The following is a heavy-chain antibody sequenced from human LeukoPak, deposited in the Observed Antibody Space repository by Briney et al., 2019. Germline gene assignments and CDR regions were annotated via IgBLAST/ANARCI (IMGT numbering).Heavy chain of an antibody. V-gene: IGHV3-30*18. Sequence: PGGSLRLSCAASGLTFSSYGMHWVRQAPGKGLEWVAVISYDGSKKYYADSVKGRLTISRDNSKNTLYLQMNSLRAEDTAVYYCAKALICSGGSCYSYYYYGVDVWGQGTTVTVSS. D-gene: IGHD2-15*01. CDR1: GLTFSSYG. CDR3: AKALICSGGSCYSYYYYGVDV. CDR2: ISYDGSKK. J-gene: IGHJ6*02.